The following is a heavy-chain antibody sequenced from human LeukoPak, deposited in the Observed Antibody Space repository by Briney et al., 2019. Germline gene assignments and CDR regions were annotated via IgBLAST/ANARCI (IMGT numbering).Heavy chain of an antibody. Sequence: PGGSLRLSCAASGFTFSSHGMHWVRQAPGKGLEWVAVISYDGSNKYYADSVKGRFTISRDNSKNTLYLQMNSLRAEDTAVYYCAKDKYYYGSGSSIDYWGQGTLVTVSS. CDR1: GFTFSSHG. J-gene: IGHJ4*02. V-gene: IGHV3-30*18. D-gene: IGHD3-10*01. CDR2: ISYDGSNK. CDR3: AKDKYYYGSGSSIDY.